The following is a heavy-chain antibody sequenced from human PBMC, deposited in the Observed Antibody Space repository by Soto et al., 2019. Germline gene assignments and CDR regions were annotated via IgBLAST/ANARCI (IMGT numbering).Heavy chain of an antibody. V-gene: IGHV3-23*01. Sequence: EVQLLESGGGLVQPGGSLRLSCAASGFTFSSYAMSWVRQAPGKGLEWVSAISGSGGSTYYADSVKGRFTISRDNSKNTLYLQMNGLSAEDTAVYYCAKGIGYCSGGSCYSVDYYGMDVWGQGTTVTV. CDR1: GFTFSSYA. J-gene: IGHJ6*02. CDR3: AKGIGYCSGGSCYSVDYYGMDV. CDR2: ISGSGGST. D-gene: IGHD2-15*01.